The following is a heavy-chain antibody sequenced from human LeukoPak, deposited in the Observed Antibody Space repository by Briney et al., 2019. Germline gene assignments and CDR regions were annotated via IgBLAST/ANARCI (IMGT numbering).Heavy chain of an antibody. CDR2: INPNSGGT. J-gene: IGHJ4*02. V-gene: IGHV1-2*02. CDR1: GCTFTGYY. CDR3: ARLYCSSTSCDPGS. D-gene: IGHD2-2*01. Sequence: ASVKVSCKASGCTFTGYYMHWVRQAPGQGLEWMGWINPNSGGTNYAQKFQGRVTMTRDTSISTAYMELSRLRSDDTAVYYCARLYCSSTSCDPGSWGQGTLVTVSS.